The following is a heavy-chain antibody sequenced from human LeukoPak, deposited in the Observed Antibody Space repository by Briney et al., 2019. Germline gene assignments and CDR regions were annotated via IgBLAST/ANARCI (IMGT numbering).Heavy chain of an antibody. CDR2: ISSSGNTI. V-gene: IGHV3-48*04. CDR1: GFTFSSYT. J-gene: IGHJ5*02. CDR3: ARGFWFDP. Sequence: GGSLRLSCAASGFTFSSYTMNWVRQAPGKGLEWVSYISSSGNTIYYAESVKGRFTISRDNAKSSLFLQMNSLRADDTAVYYCARGFWFDPWGQGTLVTFSS.